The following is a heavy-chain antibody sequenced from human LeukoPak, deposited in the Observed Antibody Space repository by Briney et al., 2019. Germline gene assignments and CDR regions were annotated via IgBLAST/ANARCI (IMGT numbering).Heavy chain of an antibody. V-gene: IGHV1-46*01. J-gene: IGHJ4*02. D-gene: IGHD3-22*01. CDR1: GYTFTSYY. Sequence: ASVKVSCKASGYTFTSYYINWVRQAPGQGLEWMGIINPSGGSTDYAQKFQGRVTMTRDTSTSTAYMEPGSLRSEDTAMYYCARGGYYYLRDYWGQGTLVTVSS. CDR2: INPSGGST. CDR3: ARGGYYYLRDY.